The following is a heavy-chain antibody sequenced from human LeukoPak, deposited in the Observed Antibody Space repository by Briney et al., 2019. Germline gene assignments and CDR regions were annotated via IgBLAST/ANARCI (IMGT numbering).Heavy chain of an antibody. Sequence: QSGASLRLSCAASRFIFSNYAMYWVRQAPGKGLEWVSAISGRSDNTYYADSVKGRFTLSRDSSKNTLYLQMNSLRADDTAVYYCAKWGDYDVLTGYYVSDFWGQGTLVTVSS. V-gene: IGHV3-23*01. J-gene: IGHJ4*02. D-gene: IGHD3-9*01. CDR2: ISGRSDNT. CDR3: AKWGDYDVLTGYYVSDF. CDR1: RFIFSNYA.